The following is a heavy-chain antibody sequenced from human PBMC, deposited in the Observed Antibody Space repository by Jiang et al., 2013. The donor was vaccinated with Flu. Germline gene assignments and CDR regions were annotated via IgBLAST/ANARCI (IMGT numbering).Heavy chain of an antibody. Sequence: PGLVKPSETLSLTCTVSGGSISSSSYYWGWIRQPPGKGLEWIGSIYYSGSTYYNPSLKSRVTISVDTSKNQFSLKLSSVTAADTAVYYCARQEVTIFGVGNYYYYGMDVWGQGTTVTVSS. J-gene: IGHJ6*02. V-gene: IGHV4-39*01. CDR2: IYYSGST. D-gene: IGHD3-3*01. CDR1: GGSISSSSYY. CDR3: ARQEVTIFGVGNYYYYGMDV.